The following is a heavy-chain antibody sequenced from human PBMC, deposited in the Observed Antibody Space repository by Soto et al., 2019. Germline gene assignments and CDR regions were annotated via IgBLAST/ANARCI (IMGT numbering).Heavy chain of an antibody. D-gene: IGHD7-27*01. CDR2: ISSSSSYI. Sequence: EVQLVESGGGLVKPGGSLRLSCAASGFTFSSYSMNWVRQAPGKGLEWVSSISSSSSYIYYAYSVKGGFTISRDNAKNSMYLKMNSLRAEDTAVYYCASGYWGQGTLVTVSA. CDR1: GFTFSSYS. J-gene: IGHJ4*02. CDR3: ASGY. V-gene: IGHV3-21*01.